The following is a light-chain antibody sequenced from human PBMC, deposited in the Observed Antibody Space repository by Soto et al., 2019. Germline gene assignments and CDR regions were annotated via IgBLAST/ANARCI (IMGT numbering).Light chain of an antibody. V-gene: IGKV1-5*01. J-gene: IGKJ1*01. Sequence: DIQLTQSPSTLSASVGDSVTITCRASQNISTSLAWYQHKPGKAPKLLMFDVSNLESGVPSRFSGSGSGTEFTLTISRLHSDDFATYFCQQYDYSLTFGQGTKVDIK. CDR1: QNISTS. CDR2: DVS. CDR3: QQYDYSLT.